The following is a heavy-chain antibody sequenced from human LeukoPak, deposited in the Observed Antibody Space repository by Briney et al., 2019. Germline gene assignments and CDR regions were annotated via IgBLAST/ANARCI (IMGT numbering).Heavy chain of an antibody. Sequence: SETLSLTCTVSGGSISSYYWSWIRQPPGKGLEWIGEINHSGSTNYNPSLKSRVTISVDTSKNQFSLKLSSVTAADTAVYYCASSNRDYDYVWGSYRPNWFDPWGQGTLVTVSS. V-gene: IGHV4-34*01. CDR1: GGSISSYY. CDR3: ASSNRDYDYVWGSYRPNWFDP. CDR2: INHSGST. J-gene: IGHJ5*02. D-gene: IGHD3-16*02.